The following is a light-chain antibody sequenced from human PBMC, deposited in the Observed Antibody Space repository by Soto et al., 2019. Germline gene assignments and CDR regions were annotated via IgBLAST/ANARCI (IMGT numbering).Light chain of an antibody. Sequence: EIVLTQSPGTLSLSPGERATLPCRASQSVSNNYLAWYQQKPGQAPRLLIYGASNRATGIPDRFSGSGSGTDFTLTISRLEPEDFAVYYCQQYDNWPPGWTFGQGTKVDIK. CDR3: QQYDNWPPGWT. CDR1: QSVSNNY. J-gene: IGKJ1*01. CDR2: GAS. V-gene: IGKV3-20*01.